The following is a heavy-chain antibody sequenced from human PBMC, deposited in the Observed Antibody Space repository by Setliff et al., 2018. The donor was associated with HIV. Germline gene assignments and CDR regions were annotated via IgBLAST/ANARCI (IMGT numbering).Heavy chain of an antibody. CDR3: ARGHCSGTNCYGVDYYGMDV. D-gene: IGHD2-2*01. CDR2: IYNSEMI. CDR1: GASISSDT. Sequence: TSETLSLTCIVSGASISSDTWSWIRQPPGKGLQWIGFIYNSEMINYNPSLKSRVSMSLDTSKNQFSLKLTSVTAADTAVYYCARGHCSGTNCYGVDYYGMDVWGQGTTVTVS. J-gene: IGHJ6*02. V-gene: IGHV4-59*12.